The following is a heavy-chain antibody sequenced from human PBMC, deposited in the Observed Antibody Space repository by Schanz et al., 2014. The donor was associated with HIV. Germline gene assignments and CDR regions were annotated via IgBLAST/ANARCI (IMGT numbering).Heavy chain of an antibody. D-gene: IGHD3-22*01. CDR1: GYTFINYD. CDR2: MNPNSGHT. CDR3: ARGFYDSSDSGCLYGMGL. V-gene: IGHV1-8*01. J-gene: IGHJ6*02. Sequence: QVQLVQSGAEVKKPGASVKVSCKASGYTFINYDIHWVRQASGLGLEWMGWMNPNSGHTGYAQKFQGRVDMTRTTSISTAYMELRGLTSEDTAVYYCARGFYDSSDSGCLYGMGLWGQGTTVTVSS.